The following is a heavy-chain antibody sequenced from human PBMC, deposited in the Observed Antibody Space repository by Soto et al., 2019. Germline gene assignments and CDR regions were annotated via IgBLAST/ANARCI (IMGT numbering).Heavy chain of an antibody. D-gene: IGHD2-2*01. CDR1: GYTFTSXA. J-gene: IGHJ5*02. Sequence: ASVKASCKASGYTFTSXAMHWVRQAPGQRLEWMGLINAGNGNTNYSQKFQGRVTITRDTSASTAYMELSSLRSEDTAVYYCASVVPAATDGNWFDPWGEGTLVTVSS. V-gene: IGHV1-3*01. CDR2: INAGNGNT. CDR3: ASVVPAATDGNWFDP.